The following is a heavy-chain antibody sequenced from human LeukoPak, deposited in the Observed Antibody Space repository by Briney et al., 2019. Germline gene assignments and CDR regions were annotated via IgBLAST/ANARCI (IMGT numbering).Heavy chain of an antibody. CDR2: INHSGST. CDR1: GGCFSGYY. CDR3: ARDEWEPKYYYYYMEV. V-gene: IGHV4-34*01. Sequence: SETLSLTCAVYGGCFSGYYWSWIRQPPGKGLEWIGEINHSGSTNYNPSLKSRVTISVDTSKNQFSLKLSSVTAADTAVYFCARDEWEPKYYYYYMEVWGKGTTVTVSS. D-gene: IGHD1-26*01. J-gene: IGHJ6*03.